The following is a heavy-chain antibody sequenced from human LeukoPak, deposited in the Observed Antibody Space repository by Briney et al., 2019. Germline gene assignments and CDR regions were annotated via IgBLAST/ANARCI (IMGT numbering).Heavy chain of an antibody. CDR1: GFTFSSYG. J-gene: IGHJ4*02. CDR2: ISYDGSNK. V-gene: IGHV3-30*18. Sequence: PGGSLRLSCAASGFTFSSYGMHWVRQAPGKGLEWVAVISYDGSNKYYADSVKGRFTISRDNSKNTLYLQMNSLRAEDTAVYYCAKDGSGYDYLDYWGQGTLVTVSS. D-gene: IGHD5-12*01. CDR3: AKDGSGYDYLDY.